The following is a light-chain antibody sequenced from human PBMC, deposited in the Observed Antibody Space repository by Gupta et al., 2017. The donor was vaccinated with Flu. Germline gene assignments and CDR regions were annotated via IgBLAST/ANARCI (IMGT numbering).Light chain of an antibody. V-gene: IGKV3-20*01. CDR2: GAS. J-gene: IGKJ4*01. Sequence: GTLSLSPGERATLSCRASQSIRSSYLAWYQQKPGQAPRLLIYGASSRATGIPDRFSGSGSGTAFTLTISRLEPEDFAVYYCQQYCDSPLTFGGGTKVEI. CDR1: QSIRSSY. CDR3: QQYCDSPLT.